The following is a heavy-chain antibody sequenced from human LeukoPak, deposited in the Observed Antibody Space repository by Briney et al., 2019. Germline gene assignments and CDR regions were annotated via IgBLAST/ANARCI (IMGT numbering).Heavy chain of an antibody. Sequence: GASVKVSCKASGYTFTSYGISWVRQAPGQGLEWMGWINPNSGGTKYAQKFQGRVTMTRDTSISTAYMELSRLRSDDTAVYYCARVLRNGYYNYMDVWGKGTTVTVSS. J-gene: IGHJ6*03. CDR2: INPNSGGT. CDR3: ARVLRNGYYNYMDV. D-gene: IGHD3-3*01. V-gene: IGHV1-2*02. CDR1: GYTFTSYG.